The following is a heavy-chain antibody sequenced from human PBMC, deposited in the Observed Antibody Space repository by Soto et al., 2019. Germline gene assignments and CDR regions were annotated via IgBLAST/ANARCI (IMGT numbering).Heavy chain of an antibody. J-gene: IGHJ5*02. CDR3: ARAHYCGSGRQNWFDP. Sequence: QVQLQQWGAGLLKPSETLSLTCAVYGGSFSGYYWSWIRQPPGKGLEWIGEINHSGSTNYNPSLKSRVTISVDTSKNQFSLKLSSVTAADTAVYYCARAHYCGSGRQNWFDPWGQGTLVTVSS. CDR2: INHSGST. D-gene: IGHD3-10*01. V-gene: IGHV4-34*01. CDR1: GGSFSGYY.